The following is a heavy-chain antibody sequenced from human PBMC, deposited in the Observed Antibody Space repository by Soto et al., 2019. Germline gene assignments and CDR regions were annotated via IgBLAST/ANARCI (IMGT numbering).Heavy chain of an antibody. Sequence: ASVKVSCKASGGTFSSYAISWVRQAPGQGLEWMGGIIPIFGTANYAQKFQGRVTITADESTSTAYMELSSLRSEDTAVYYCARETYCSSTSCYDYFDYWGQGTLVTVSS. J-gene: IGHJ4*02. V-gene: IGHV1-69*13. CDR3: ARETYCSSTSCYDYFDY. CDR2: IIPIFGTA. CDR1: GGTFSSYA. D-gene: IGHD2-2*01.